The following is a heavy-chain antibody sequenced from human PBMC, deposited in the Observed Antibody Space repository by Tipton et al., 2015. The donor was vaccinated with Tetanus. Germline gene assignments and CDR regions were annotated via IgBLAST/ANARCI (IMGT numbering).Heavy chain of an antibody. CDR2: TYYRSKWYN. CDR3: AKDIGGYYYDSSGYFYGMDV. D-gene: IGHD3-22*01. CDR1: GDSVSSNSAA. J-gene: IGHJ6*02. Sequence: GLVKPSQTLSLTCAISGDSVSSNSAAWNWIRQSPSRGLEWLGRTYYRSKWYNDYAVSVKSRITINPDTSKNQFSLQLNSVTPEDTALYYCAKDIGGYYYDSSGYFYGMDVWGQGTTVPVSS. V-gene: IGHV6-1*01.